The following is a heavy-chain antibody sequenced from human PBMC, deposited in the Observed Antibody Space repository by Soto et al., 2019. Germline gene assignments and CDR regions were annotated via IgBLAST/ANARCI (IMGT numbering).Heavy chain of an antibody. CDR3: ARDLTDYIWGSYRPYYFDY. V-gene: IGHV3-23*01. CDR2: ISGSGGST. Sequence: GGSLRLSCAASGFTFSSYVMSWVRQAPGKGLEWVSGISGSGGSTYYADSGKGRFTISRDNSKNSLYLQMNSLRAEDTAVYYCARDLTDYIWGSYRPYYFDYWGQGTLVTVSS. J-gene: IGHJ4*02. D-gene: IGHD3-16*02. CDR1: GFTFSSYV.